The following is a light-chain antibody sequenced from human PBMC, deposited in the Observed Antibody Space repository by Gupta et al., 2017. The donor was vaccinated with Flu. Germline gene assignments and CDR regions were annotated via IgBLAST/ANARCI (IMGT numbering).Light chain of an antibody. Sequence: EIVMTQSPATLSVSPGERATLSCRASQSVSSNLAWYQQKPGQAPRLLIYGASTRATGIPARFSGSGSGTEFTRTISSLQSEDFAVYFCQQYKDGPWTFGQGTKVEVK. CDR1: QSVSSN. J-gene: IGKJ1*01. CDR2: GAS. V-gene: IGKV3D-15*01. CDR3: QQYKDGPWT.